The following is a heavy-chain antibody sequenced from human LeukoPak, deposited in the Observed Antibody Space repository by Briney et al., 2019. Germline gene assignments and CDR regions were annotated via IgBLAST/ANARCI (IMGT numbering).Heavy chain of an antibody. CDR2: INPNSGGT. J-gene: IGHJ6*03. CDR1: GYTFTGYY. D-gene: IGHD3-3*01. Sequence: ASVKVSCKASGYTFTGYYMHWVRQAPGQGLEWMGWINPNSGGTNYAQKFQGRVTMTRDTSISTAYMELSRLRSDDTAVYYCARDSGELRFLEWSTNDYYYYYYMDVWGKGTTVTVSS. CDR3: ARDSGELRFLEWSTNDYYYYYYMDV. V-gene: IGHV1-2*02.